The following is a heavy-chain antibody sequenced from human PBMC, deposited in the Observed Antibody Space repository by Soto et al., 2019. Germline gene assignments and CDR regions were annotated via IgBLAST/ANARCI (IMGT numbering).Heavy chain of an antibody. J-gene: IGHJ3*02. CDR1: GFTFSSYA. V-gene: IGHV3-23*01. Sequence: PGGSLRLSXAASGFTFSSYAMSWVRQAPGKGLEWVSAISGSGGSTYYADSVKGRFTISRDNSKNTLYLQMNSLRAEDTAVYYCAKVRKYYYDSSGYWGDAFDIWGQGTMVTVSS. CDR3: AKVRKYYYDSSGYWGDAFDI. D-gene: IGHD3-22*01. CDR2: ISGSGGST.